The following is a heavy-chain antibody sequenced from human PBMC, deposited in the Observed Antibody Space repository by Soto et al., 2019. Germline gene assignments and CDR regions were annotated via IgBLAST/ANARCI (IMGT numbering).Heavy chain of an antibody. CDR3: ARLGATYYYGMDV. Sequence: PSETLSLTCTVSGGSISSYYWSWIRQPPGKGLEWIGYIYYSGSTNYNPSLKSRVTISVDTSKNQFSLKLSSVTAADTAVYYCARLGATYYYGMDVWGQGPKVTVYS. J-gene: IGHJ6*02. CDR2: IYYSGST. CDR1: GGSISSYY. D-gene: IGHD1-26*01. V-gene: IGHV4-59*01.